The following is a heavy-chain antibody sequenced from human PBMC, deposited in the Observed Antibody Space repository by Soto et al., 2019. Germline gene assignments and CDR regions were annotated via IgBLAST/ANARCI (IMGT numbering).Heavy chain of an antibody. CDR2: INPSGGST. D-gene: IGHD3-16*02. J-gene: IGHJ4*02. Sequence: ASVKVSCKASGYTFPSYYMHWVRQAPGQGLEWMGIINPSGGSTSYAQKFQGRVTMTRDTSTSTVYMELSSLRSEDTAVYYCARDWSRFYDYVWGSYRLDYWGQGTLVTSPQ. CDR3: ARDWSRFYDYVWGSYRLDY. CDR1: GYTFPSYY. V-gene: IGHV1-46*01.